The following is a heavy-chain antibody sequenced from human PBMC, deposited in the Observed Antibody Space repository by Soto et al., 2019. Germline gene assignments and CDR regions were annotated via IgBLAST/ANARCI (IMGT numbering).Heavy chain of an antibody. J-gene: IGHJ4*02. CDR1: GGTFSSYA. D-gene: IGHD6-19*01. V-gene: IGHV1-69*13. Sequence: SVKVSCKASGGTFSSYAISWVRQAPGQGLEWMGGIIPIFGTANYAQKFQGRVTITADESTSTAYMELSSLRSEDTAVYYCAREGIAVAGTIDYWGQGTLVTVSS. CDR2: IIPIFGTA. CDR3: AREGIAVAGTIDY.